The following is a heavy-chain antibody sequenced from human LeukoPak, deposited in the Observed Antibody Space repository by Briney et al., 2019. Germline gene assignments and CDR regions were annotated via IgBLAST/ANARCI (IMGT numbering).Heavy chain of an antibody. CDR2: IIPIFGTA. J-gene: IGHJ6*03. Sequence: SVKVSCKASGGTFSSYAISWVRQAPGQGLEWMGGIIPIFGTANYAQKFQGRVTITADKSTSTAYMGLSSLRSEDTAVYYCARELYPDGVAYYYYMDVWGKGTTVTVSS. CDR1: GGTFSSYA. V-gene: IGHV1-69*06. D-gene: IGHD3-3*01. CDR3: ARELYPDGVAYYYYMDV.